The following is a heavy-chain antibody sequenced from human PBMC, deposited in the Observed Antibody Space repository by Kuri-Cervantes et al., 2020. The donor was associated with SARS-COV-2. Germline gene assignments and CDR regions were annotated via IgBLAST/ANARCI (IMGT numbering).Heavy chain of an antibody. CDR2: IYHSGST. Sequence: SETLSLTCAVSGGSISSSNWWSWVRQPPGKGLEWIGEIYHSGSTNYNPSLKSRVTISVDKSKNQFSLKLSSVTAADTAVYYCARTYSSSSLFYDYWGQRTLVTVSS. J-gene: IGHJ4*02. V-gene: IGHV4-4*02. CDR1: GGSISSSNW. CDR3: ARTYSSSSLFYDY. D-gene: IGHD6-6*01.